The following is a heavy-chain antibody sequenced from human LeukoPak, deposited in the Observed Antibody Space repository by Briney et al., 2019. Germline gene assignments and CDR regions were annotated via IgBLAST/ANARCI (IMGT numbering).Heavy chain of an antibody. CDR3: ARAQILWESSGYPFDI. V-gene: IGHV4-34*01. CDR2: INHSGST. CDR1: GGSFSGYY. Sequence: SETLSLTCAVYGGSFSGYYWSWIRQPPGKGLEWIGEINHSGSTNHNPSLKSRVTISVDTSKNQFSLKLSSVTAADTAVYYCARAQILWESSGYPFDIWGQGTMVTVSS. D-gene: IGHD3-22*01. J-gene: IGHJ3*02.